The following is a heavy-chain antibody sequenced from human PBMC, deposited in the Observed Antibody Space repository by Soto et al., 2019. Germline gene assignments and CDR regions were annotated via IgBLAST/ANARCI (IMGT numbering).Heavy chain of an antibody. CDR3: AGSGSSGYYLDY. J-gene: IGHJ4*02. V-gene: IGHV1-18*01. CDR2: ISAYNGNT. D-gene: IGHD3-22*01. Sequence: QVQLVQSGAEVKEPGASVKVSCKASGYTFTSYGLNWVRQAPGQGLEWMGWISAYNGNTNYAQKFQGRVTMTTDTATSTASMELRSLRSDDTAVYYCAGSGSSGYYLDYWGQGTLVTVSA. CDR1: GYTFTSYG.